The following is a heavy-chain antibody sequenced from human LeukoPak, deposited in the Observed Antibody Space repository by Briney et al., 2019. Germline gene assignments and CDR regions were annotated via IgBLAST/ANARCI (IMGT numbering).Heavy chain of an antibody. CDR2: IIPILGIA. J-gene: IGHJ5*02. V-gene: IGHV1-69*04. D-gene: IGHD3-10*01. CDR3: ARESEWFGEFQENWFDP. Sequence: GSSVKVSCKASGGTFSSYTISWVRQAPGQGLEWMGRIIPILGIANYAQKFQGRVTITADKSTSTAYMELSSLRSEDTAVYYCARESEWFGEFQENWFDPWGQGTLVTVSS. CDR1: GGTFSSYT.